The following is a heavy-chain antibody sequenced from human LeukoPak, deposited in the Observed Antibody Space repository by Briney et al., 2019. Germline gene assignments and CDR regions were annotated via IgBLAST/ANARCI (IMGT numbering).Heavy chain of an antibody. CDR2: IYHSGST. Sequence: SSETLSLTCTVSGGSISSYFCSWIRQPAGKGLEWIGYIYHSGSTYYNPSLKSRVTISVDRSKNQFSLKLSSVTAADTAVYYCARGRFGGEDYWGQGTLVTVSS. V-gene: IGHV4-59*12. CDR3: ARGRFGGEDY. J-gene: IGHJ4*02. D-gene: IGHD3-10*01. CDR1: GGSISSYF.